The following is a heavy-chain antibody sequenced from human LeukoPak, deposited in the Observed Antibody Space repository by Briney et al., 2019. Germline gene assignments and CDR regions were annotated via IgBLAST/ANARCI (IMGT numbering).Heavy chain of an antibody. CDR1: GGSISSYY. CDR3: ARIKLTYSAFDI. V-gene: IGHV4-4*07. CDR2: IYTSGST. D-gene: IGHD2-15*01. Sequence: SETLSLTCTVSGGSISSYYWSWIRQPGGKGLEWIGRIYTSGSTNYNPSLKSRVTMSVDTSKNQFSLKLSSVTAADTAVYYCARIKLTYSAFDIWGQGTMVTVSS. J-gene: IGHJ3*02.